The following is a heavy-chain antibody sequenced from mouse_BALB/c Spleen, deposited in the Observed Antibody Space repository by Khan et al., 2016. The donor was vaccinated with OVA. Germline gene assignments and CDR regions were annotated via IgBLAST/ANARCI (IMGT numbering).Heavy chain of an antibody. V-gene: IGHV2-6-7*01. J-gene: IGHJ4*01. Sequence: VQLQESGPGLVAPSQSLSITCTVSGFSLTGYGVNWVRQPPGKGLEWLGMIWGDGSTDYNSALKSRLILSKDNSKSQVFLKMNSLQTDDTARYYCARAYYGNYREAMDYWGQGTPVTVSS. D-gene: IGHD2-10*01. CDR2: IWGDGST. CDR1: GFSLTGYG. CDR3: ARAYYGNYREAMDY.